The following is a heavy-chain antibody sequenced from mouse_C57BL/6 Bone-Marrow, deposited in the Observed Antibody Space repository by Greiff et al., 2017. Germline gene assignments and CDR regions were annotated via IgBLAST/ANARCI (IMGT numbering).Heavy chain of an antibody. J-gene: IGHJ3*01. Sequence: EVKVEESGGGLVQPGGSMKLSCAASGFTFSDAWMDWVRQSPEKGLEWVAEIRNKANNHATYYAESVKGRFTISRDDSKSSVYLQMNSLRAEDPGIYYCTRAFYGSSPAWFAYWGQGTLVTVSA. CDR1: GFTFSDAW. D-gene: IGHD1-1*01. CDR2: IRNKANNHAT. CDR3: TRAFYGSSPAWFAY. V-gene: IGHV6-6*01.